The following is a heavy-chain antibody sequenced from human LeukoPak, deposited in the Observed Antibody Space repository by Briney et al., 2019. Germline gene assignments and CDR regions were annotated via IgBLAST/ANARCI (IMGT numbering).Heavy chain of an antibody. D-gene: IGHD1-26*01. V-gene: IGHV3-23*01. CDR3: ARGIVGVIPIDY. CDR2: ITGNSGLI. Sequence: GGSLRLSCAASGFTFSTYAMNWVRQAPGKGLEWVSVITGNSGLIYYADSVKGRFTISRDNSANTLYLQMNSLRVEDTAVYYCARGIVGVIPIDYWGQGTLVTVSS. J-gene: IGHJ4*02. CDR1: GFTFSTYA.